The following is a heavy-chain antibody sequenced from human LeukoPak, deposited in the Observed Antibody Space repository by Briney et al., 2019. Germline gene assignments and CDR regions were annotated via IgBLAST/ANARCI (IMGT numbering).Heavy chain of an antibody. CDR3: ARGLGYCSSTSCYAFDY. CDR1: GFIFSSYA. D-gene: IGHD2-2*01. J-gene: IGHJ4*02. CDR2: ISGNGATT. V-gene: IGHV3-23*01. Sequence: PGGSLRLSCAAPGFIFSSYAMSWVRQAPGKGLEWVSVISGNGATTYYADSVKGRFTISRDNSKNTLYLQMNSLRAEDTAVYYCARGLGYCSSTSCYAFDYWGQGTLVTVSS.